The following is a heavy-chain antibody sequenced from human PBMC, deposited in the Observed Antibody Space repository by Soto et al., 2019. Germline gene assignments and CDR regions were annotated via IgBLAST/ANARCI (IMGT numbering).Heavy chain of an antibody. CDR2: IWYDGSNK. V-gene: IGHV3-33*01. J-gene: IGHJ6*02. CDR1: GFTVSSYG. D-gene: IGHD3-10*01. CDR3: AREVLVRGIKYNVMDV. Sequence: QVQLVESGGGVVQPARSLSLSCAASGFTVSSYGIHWVRQAPGKGLEWVAVIWYDGSNKYYADSVKGRFTISRDNSKNTLYLQMNSLRAEDTAVYYCAREVLVRGIKYNVMDVWGQGTTVTVSS.